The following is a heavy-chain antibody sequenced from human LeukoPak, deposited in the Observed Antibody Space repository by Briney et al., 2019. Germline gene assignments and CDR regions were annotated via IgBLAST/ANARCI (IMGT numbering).Heavy chain of an antibody. Sequence: GGCLRLSCAAPGYTSVKHDTCWVCHDPGKGVEWVCLISKDGGNKHYADSVKGRFSISRDNNRNSLSLQMNSLRSEDTALYFCAKRSGAPNNFDYWGQGALVTVSS. D-gene: IGHD1-1*01. CDR3: AKRSGAPNNFDY. CDR2: ISKDGGNK. J-gene: IGHJ4*02. V-gene: IGHV3-43*02. CDR1: GYTSVKHD.